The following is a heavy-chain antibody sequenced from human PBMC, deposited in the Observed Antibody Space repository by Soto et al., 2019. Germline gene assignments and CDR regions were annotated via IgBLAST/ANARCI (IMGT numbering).Heavy chain of an antibody. D-gene: IGHD3-16*01. CDR2: IIPIFGTA. Sequence: QVQLVQSGAEVKKPGSSVKVSCKASGGTFSSYAISWVRQAPGQGLEWMGGIIPIFGTANYAQKFQGRVTITADKSTSTAYMELSSLRSEDTAVYYCASGYYDYVWGSYKGADWFDPWGQGTLVTVSS. CDR1: GGTFSSYA. J-gene: IGHJ5*02. V-gene: IGHV1-69*06. CDR3: ASGYYDYVWGSYKGADWFDP.